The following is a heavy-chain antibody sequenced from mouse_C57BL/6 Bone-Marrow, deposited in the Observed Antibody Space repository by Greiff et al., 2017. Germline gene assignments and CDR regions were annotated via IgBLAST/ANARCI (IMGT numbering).Heavy chain of an antibody. CDR1: GFTFSSYG. V-gene: IGHV5-6*01. J-gene: IGHJ2*01. Sequence: EVKVVESGGDLVKPGGSLKLSCAASGFTFSSYGMSWVRQTPDKRLEWVATISSGGSYTYYPDSVKGRFTISRDNAKNTLYLQMSSLKSEDTAMYYCARPFDYWGQGTTLTVPS. CDR3: ARPFDY. CDR2: ISSGGSYT.